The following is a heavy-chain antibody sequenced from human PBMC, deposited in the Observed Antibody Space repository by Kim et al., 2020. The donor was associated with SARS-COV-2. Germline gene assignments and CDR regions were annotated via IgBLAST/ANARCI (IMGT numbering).Heavy chain of an antibody. V-gene: IGHV3-48*03. CDR2: ISSSGSTI. D-gene: IGHD6-13*01. J-gene: IGHJ6*02. Sequence: GGSLRLSCAASGFTFSSYEMNWVRQAPGKGLEWVSYISSSGSTIYYADSVKGRFTISRDNAKNSLYLQMNSLRAEDTAVYYCARAYSSPPGGYYYYGMDVWGQGTTVTVSS. CDR3: ARAYSSPPGGYYYYGMDV. CDR1: GFTFSSYE.